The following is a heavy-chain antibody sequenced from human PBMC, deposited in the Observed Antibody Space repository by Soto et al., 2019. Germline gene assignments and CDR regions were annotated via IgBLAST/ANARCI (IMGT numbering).Heavy chain of an antibody. J-gene: IGHJ6*03. Sequence: QVQLVQSGAEVKKPGASVKVSCKASGYTFTSYDINWVRQATGQGLEWMGWMNPHSGNTGYAQKFQGRVTMTRNTSISTAYMELSSLRSEDTAVYYCARGGGLYCSGGSCYYYYYMDVWGKGTTVTVSS. D-gene: IGHD2-15*01. CDR3: ARGGGLYCSGGSCYYYYYMDV. V-gene: IGHV1-8*01. CDR1: GYTFTSYD. CDR2: MNPHSGNT.